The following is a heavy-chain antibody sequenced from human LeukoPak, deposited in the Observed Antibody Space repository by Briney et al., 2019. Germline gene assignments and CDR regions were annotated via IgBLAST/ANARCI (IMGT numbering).Heavy chain of an antibody. D-gene: IGHD3-22*01. Sequence: GASVKVSCKASGYTFTSYYMHWVRQAPGQGLEWMGIINPSGGSTSYAQKFQGRVTMTRDTSTSTVYVELSSLRSEDTAVYYCARDTLYYYDSSGLDYWGQGTLVTVSS. V-gene: IGHV1-46*01. CDR3: ARDTLYYYDSSGLDY. J-gene: IGHJ4*02. CDR1: GYTFTSYY. CDR2: INPSGGST.